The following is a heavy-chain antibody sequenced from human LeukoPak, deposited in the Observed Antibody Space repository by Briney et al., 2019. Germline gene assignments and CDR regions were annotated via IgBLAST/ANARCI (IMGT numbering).Heavy chain of an antibody. CDR2: ISTSGSTI. CDR1: GFSFSDEY. Sequence: PGGSLRLSCAASGFSFSDEYMSWIRQAPGKGLEWISYISTSGSTIYYGDSVEGRFTISRDNAKNSLYLQMNSLRAEDTAVYYCGRGDYSSSWYLDHWGQGTLVTVSS. D-gene: IGHD6-13*01. J-gene: IGHJ4*02. V-gene: IGHV3-11*04. CDR3: GRGDYSSSWYLDH.